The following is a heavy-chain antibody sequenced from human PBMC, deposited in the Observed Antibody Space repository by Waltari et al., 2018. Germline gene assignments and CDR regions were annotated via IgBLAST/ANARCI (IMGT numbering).Heavy chain of an antibody. CDR3: ARSPGFGWFDP. J-gene: IGHJ5*02. CDR1: GFTFHTYA. Sequence: EVHLSESGGSLIRVGGSLRLSCAASGFTFHTYAMSWVRQAPGKGLQWVSYITSGGDHTYYGDSVKGRFTISRDNSKNTLYLQMSSLRVDDTGVYYCARSPGFGWFDPWGQGTLVTVSS. V-gene: IGHV3-23*01. D-gene: IGHD1-1*01. CDR2: ITSGGDHT.